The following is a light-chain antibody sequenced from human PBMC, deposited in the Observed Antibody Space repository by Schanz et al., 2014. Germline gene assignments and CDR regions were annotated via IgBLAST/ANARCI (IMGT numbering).Light chain of an antibody. Sequence: QSALTQPASVSGSPGQSITISCTGTSSDVGGYDFVSWYQQHPDKAPKLMIYDVSNRPSGVSNRFSASKSGNMASLTISDLQAEDEADYYCSSFTTSSAPGVFGGGTKLTVL. J-gene: IGLJ3*02. CDR2: DVS. CDR3: SSFTTSSAPGV. V-gene: IGLV2-14*03. CDR1: SSDVGGYDF.